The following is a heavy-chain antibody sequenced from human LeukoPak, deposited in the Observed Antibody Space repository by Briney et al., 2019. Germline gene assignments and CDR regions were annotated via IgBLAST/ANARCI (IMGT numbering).Heavy chain of an antibody. CDR3: ARRVNDYVWGSYRLDY. CDR2: IYPGDSDT. J-gene: IGHJ4*02. Sequence: GESLKISCKGSGYTFTSYWIGWVRQMPGKGLEWMGIIYPGDSDTRYSPSFQGQVTISADKSISTAYLQWSSLKASDTAMYYCARRVNDYVWGSYRLDYWGQGTLVTVSS. V-gene: IGHV5-51*01. D-gene: IGHD3-16*02. CDR1: GYTFTSYW.